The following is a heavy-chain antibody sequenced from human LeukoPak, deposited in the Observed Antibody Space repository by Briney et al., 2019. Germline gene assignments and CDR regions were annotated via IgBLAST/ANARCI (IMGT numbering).Heavy chain of an antibody. V-gene: IGHV4-61*08. J-gene: IGHJ4*02. Sequence: PSETLSLTCTVSGASVSSSDFYWNWIRQPPGKGLEWIGYVYYSGSTNYNPSLKSRVTISVDTSKNQFSLKLSSVTAADTAVYYCARHQEIAAAGTLDYWGQGTLVTVSS. CDR1: GASVSSSDFY. CDR2: VYYSGST. D-gene: IGHD6-13*01. CDR3: ARHQEIAAAGTLDY.